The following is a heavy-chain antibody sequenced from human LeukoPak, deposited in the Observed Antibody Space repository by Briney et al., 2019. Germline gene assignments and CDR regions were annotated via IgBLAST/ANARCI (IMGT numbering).Heavy chain of an antibody. Sequence: SVKVSCKASGGTFSSYAISWVRQATGQGLEWMGWMNPNSGNTGYAQKFQGRVTMTRNTSISTAYMELSSLRSEDTAVYYCARVFDSSGYYPYYFDYWGQGTLVTVSS. CDR3: ARVFDSSGYYPYYFDY. V-gene: IGHV1-8*02. J-gene: IGHJ4*02. CDR1: GGTFSSYA. CDR2: MNPNSGNT. D-gene: IGHD3-22*01.